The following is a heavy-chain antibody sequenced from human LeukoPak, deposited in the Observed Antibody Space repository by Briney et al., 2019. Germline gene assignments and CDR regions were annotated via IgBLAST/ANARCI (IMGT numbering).Heavy chain of an antibody. CDR3: ARRAPSHDFDD. CDR2: ISGSGDST. CDR1: GFTLRSYV. V-gene: IGHV3-23*01. J-gene: IGHJ4*02. Sequence: GGSLRLSCVASGFTLRSYVMNWVRQTPGKGLEWGSSISGSGDSTFYADSVKGRFSISRDNSKNTLYLQMNSLSVEDTALYYCARRAPSHDFDDWGQGTLVTVSS.